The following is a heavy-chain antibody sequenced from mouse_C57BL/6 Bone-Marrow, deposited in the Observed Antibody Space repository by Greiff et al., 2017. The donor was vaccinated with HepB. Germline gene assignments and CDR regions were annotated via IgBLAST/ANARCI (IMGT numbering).Heavy chain of an antibody. CDR3: TRGFITTGFDY. V-gene: IGHV1-15*01. J-gene: IGHJ2*01. CDR1: GYTFTDYE. D-gene: IGHD1-1*01. CDR2: IDPETGGT. Sequence: VQLQQSGAELVRPGASVTLSCKASGYTFTDYEMHWVKQTPVHGLEWIGAIDPETGGTAYNQKFKGKAILTADKSSSTAYMELRSLTSEDSAVYYCTRGFITTGFDYWGQGTTLTVSS.